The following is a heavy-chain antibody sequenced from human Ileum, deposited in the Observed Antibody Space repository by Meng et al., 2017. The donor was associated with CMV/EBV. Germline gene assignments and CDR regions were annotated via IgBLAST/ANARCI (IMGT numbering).Heavy chain of an antibody. J-gene: IGHJ6*02. CDR1: GGSLSDAYY. V-gene: IGHV4-61*08. CDR2: IYYSGST. CDR3: ARAGELGYCSSTSCYPLYYYGMDV. D-gene: IGHD2-2*03. Sequence: SETLSLTCTVYGGSLSDAYYWSWIRQPPGKGLEWIGYIYYSGSTNYNPSLKSRVTISVDTSKNQFSLKLSSVTAADTAVYYCARAGELGYCSSTSCYPLYYYGMDVWGQGTTVTVSS.